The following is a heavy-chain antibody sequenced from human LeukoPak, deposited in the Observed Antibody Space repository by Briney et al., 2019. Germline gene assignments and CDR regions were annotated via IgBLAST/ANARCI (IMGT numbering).Heavy chain of an antibody. J-gene: IGHJ4*02. Sequence: SETLSLTCTVSGGSISSYYWSWIRQPPGKGLEWIGYIYYSGSTNYNPSLKSRVTISVDTSKNQFSLKLSSVTAADTAVYYCARFRPSKTYSSGWNYFDYWGQGTLVTVSS. V-gene: IGHV4-59*08. CDR2: IYYSGST. CDR1: GGSISSYY. CDR3: ARFRPSKTYSSGWNYFDY. D-gene: IGHD6-19*01.